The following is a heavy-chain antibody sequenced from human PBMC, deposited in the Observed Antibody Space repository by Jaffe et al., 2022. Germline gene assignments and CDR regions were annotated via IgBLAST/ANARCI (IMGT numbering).Heavy chain of an antibody. Sequence: QVQLQESGPGLVKPSETLSLTCAVSGYSISSGYYWGWIRQPPGKGLEWIGSIYHSGSTYYNPSLKSRVTISVDTSKNQFSLKLSSVTAADTAVYYCARVGITMVRGVPRAYGDLDYWGQGTLVTVSS. J-gene: IGHJ4*02. CDR1: GYSISSGYY. D-gene: IGHD3-10*01. CDR2: IYHSGST. CDR3: ARVGITMVRGVPRAYGDLDY. V-gene: IGHV4-38-2*01.